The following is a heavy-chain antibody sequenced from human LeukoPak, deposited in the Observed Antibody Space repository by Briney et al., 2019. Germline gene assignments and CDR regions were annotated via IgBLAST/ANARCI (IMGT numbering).Heavy chain of an antibody. CDR3: VRDGGVSGYDLLDY. J-gene: IGHJ4*02. CDR1: GFTFSSYW. CDR2: INQDGSEE. V-gene: IGHV3-7*01. Sequence: GGSLRLSCAASGFTFSSYWMTWVRQAPGKGLEWVAHINQDGSEEHYMDSVKARFTISRDNAKNSLSLQMNSLRAEDTAVYYCVRDGGVSGYDLLDYWGQGTLVTVSS. D-gene: IGHD5-12*01.